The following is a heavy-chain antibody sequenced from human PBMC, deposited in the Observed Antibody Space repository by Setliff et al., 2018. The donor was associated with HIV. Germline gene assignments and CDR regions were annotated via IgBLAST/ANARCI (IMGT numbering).Heavy chain of an antibody. CDR2: TSSFSGAT. CDR1: GGTFSSYG. CDR3: AREVDGLELDH. J-gene: IGHJ4*02. Sequence: ASVKVSCKASGGTFSSYGFTWVRQAPGQGLEWVGWTSSFSGATKYSQNLQGRVTMTTDTSTNTAYMELRSLKSDDTAVYYCAREVDGLELDHWGQGTLVTVSS. V-gene: IGHV1-18*01.